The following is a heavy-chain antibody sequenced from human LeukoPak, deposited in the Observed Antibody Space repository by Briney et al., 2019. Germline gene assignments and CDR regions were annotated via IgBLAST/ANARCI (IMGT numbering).Heavy chain of an antibody. J-gene: IGHJ4*02. CDR2: ISYDGSNK. D-gene: IGHD7-27*01. CDR1: GFTSSSYA. V-gene: IGHV3-30-3*01. CDR3: ARDNWGPFDY. Sequence: GGSLRLSCAASGFTSSSYAMHWVRQAPGKGLEWVAVISYDGSNKYYADSVKGRFTISRDNSKNTLYLQMNSLRAEDTAVYYCARDNWGPFDYWGQGTLVTVSS.